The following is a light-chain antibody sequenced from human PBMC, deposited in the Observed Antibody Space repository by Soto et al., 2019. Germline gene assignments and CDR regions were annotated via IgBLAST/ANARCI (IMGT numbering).Light chain of an antibody. J-gene: IGKJ1*01. V-gene: IGKV1-5*03. CDR3: QHYNSYSEA. Sequence: DLQMTQSPSTLSGSVGDRVTITCRASQTISSWLAWYQQKPGKAAKLLIYKASTLKSGVPSRFSSSGSGTEFTLTISSLQPDDFATYYCQHYNSYSEAFGQGTKVELK. CDR1: QTISSW. CDR2: KAS.